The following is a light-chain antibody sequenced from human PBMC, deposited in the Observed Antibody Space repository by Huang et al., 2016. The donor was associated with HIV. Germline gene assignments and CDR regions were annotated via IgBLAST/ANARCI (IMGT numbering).Light chain of an antibody. J-gene: IGKJ4*01. Sequence: EIVMTQSPATLCVSPGERATLSCRASQNIGGSLAWYQKKPGQAPRLLIYEASTRATGIPARFSSSEAGTDFTLTISSLQSEDFAVYYCQQYNDWSAVTFGGGTKVEI. V-gene: IGKV3-15*01. CDR2: EAS. CDR1: QNIGGS. CDR3: QQYNDWSAVT.